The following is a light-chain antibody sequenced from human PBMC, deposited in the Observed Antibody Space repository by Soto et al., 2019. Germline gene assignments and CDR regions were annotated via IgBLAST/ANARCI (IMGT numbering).Light chain of an antibody. V-gene: IGLV1-40*01. Sequence: QSALTQPPSASGTPGQRVTFSCSGSSSYIGSSYVYWFQQLPGTAPKVLIYGNSNRPSGVPDRFSGSKSGTSASLAITGLQAEDEADYYCQSYDSSLSWVFGGGTKLTVL. CDR3: QSYDSSLSWV. CDR1: SSYIGSSY. CDR2: GNS. J-gene: IGLJ3*02.